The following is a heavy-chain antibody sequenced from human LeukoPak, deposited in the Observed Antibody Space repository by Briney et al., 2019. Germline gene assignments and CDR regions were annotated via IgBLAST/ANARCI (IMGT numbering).Heavy chain of an antibody. J-gene: IGHJ4*02. D-gene: IGHD3-10*01. Sequence: PSETLSLTCTVSGGSISSGSYYWSWIRQPAGKGLEWIGRIYTSGSTNYNPSLKSRVTISVDTSKNQFSLKLSSVTAADTAVYYCAREDPPGTTLGYWGQGTLVTVSS. CDR3: AREDPPGTTLGY. CDR1: GGSISSGSYY. CDR2: IYTSGST. V-gene: IGHV4-61*02.